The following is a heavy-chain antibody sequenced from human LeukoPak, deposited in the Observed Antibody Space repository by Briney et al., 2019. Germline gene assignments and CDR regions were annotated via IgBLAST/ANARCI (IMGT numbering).Heavy chain of an antibody. CDR2: IIGDGNSI. Sequence: PGGSLRLSCATSDFSFRSHWMHWVRQAPGKGLVWVSRIIGDGNSISYADSVKGRFTISRDNAKNTLYLQMNSLRVEDTAAYYCARGHVTGSDRHWDYWGQGVLVTVSS. CDR1: DFSFRSHW. D-gene: IGHD3-9*01. J-gene: IGHJ4*02. CDR3: ARGHVTGSDRHWDY. V-gene: IGHV3-74*01.